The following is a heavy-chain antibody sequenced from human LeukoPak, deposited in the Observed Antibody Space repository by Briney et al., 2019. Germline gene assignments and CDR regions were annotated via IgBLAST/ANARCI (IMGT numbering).Heavy chain of an antibody. CDR3: AREDGWYGSGRYTFDY. Sequence: ASVKVSCKASGYTFTGYYMHWVRQAPGQGLEWMGRINPNSGGTNYAQKFQGRVTMTRDTSISTAYMELSRLRSDDTAVYYCAREDGWYGSGRYTFDYWGQGTLVTVSS. CDR2: INPNSGGT. D-gene: IGHD6-25*01. V-gene: IGHV1-2*06. J-gene: IGHJ4*02. CDR1: GYTFTGYY.